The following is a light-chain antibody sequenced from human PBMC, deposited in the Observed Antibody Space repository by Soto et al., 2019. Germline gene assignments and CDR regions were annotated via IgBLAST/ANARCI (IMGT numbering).Light chain of an antibody. CDR2: DAS. J-gene: IGKJ5*01. CDR3: QQSYSIPTT. Sequence: DIQMTQSPSSLSASVGDRVTITCRTSQSISTYLSWYQQKPGKAPNVLIYDASSLQSGVPSRFSGSGSGTDFTLTISSLQAVDSATYYCQQSYSIPTTFGQGTRLEIK. V-gene: IGKV1-39*01. CDR1: QSISTY.